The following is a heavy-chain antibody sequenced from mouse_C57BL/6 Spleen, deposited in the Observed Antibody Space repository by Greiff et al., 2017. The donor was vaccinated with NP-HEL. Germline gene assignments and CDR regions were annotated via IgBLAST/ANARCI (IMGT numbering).Heavy chain of an antibody. CDR3: ARDFYWYFDV. CDR2: IYPGSGST. CDR1: GYTFTSYW. Sequence: VQLQQPGAELVKPGASVKLSCKASGYTFTSYWITWVKQRPGQGLEWIGDIYPGSGSTNYTEKFKSKATLTVDTSSSTAYMQLSSLTSEDSAVYYCARDFYWYFDVWGTGTTVTVSS. J-gene: IGHJ1*03. V-gene: IGHV1-55*01.